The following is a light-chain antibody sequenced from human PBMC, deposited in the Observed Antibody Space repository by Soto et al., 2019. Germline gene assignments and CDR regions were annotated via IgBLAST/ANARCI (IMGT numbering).Light chain of an antibody. CDR3: QQRSNWPPLT. J-gene: IGKJ4*01. V-gene: IGKV3-11*01. CDR1: QSVSSF. CDR2: DAS. Sequence: EILLTQSPATLSLSPGERATLSCKASQSVSSFLAWYQQSPGQAPRLLIYDASNRATGIPARFSGSRAGTEFTLTTSSLEPEDFAVYYCQQRSNWPPLTFGGGTKVEIK.